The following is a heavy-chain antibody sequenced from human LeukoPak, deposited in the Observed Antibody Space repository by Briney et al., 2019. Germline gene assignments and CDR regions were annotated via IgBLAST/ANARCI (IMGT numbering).Heavy chain of an antibody. CDR1: GFTFDDYA. V-gene: IGHV3-43D*03. J-gene: IGHJ3*02. CDR3: AKEFDSIAVAGYQVGAFDI. D-gene: IGHD6-19*01. Sequence: PGGSLRLSCAASGFTFDDYAMHWVRQAPGKGLEWVSLISWDGGSTYYADSVKGRFTISRDNSKNTLYLQMNSLRAEDTAVYYCAKEFDSIAVAGYQVGAFDIWGQGTMVTVSS. CDR2: ISWDGGST.